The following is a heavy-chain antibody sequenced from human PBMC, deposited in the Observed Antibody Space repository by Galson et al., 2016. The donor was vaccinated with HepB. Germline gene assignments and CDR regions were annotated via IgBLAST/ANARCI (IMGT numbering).Heavy chain of an antibody. Sequence: ETLSLTCTVSGDSVSGYYWSWIRQPPGKGLEWIGYIFHDGKTDYNPSLTSRVTISLDTPKNQFSLKLTSATAADTAVYYCARSPIFGVGEFDSWGQGTLVTVSS. CDR2: IFHDGKT. V-gene: IGHV4-59*02. CDR1: GDSVSGYY. J-gene: IGHJ4*02. CDR3: ARSPIFGVGEFDS. D-gene: IGHD3-3*01.